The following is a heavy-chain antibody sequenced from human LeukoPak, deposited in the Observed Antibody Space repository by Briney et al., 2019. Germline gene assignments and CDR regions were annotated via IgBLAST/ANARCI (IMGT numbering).Heavy chain of an antibody. CDR3: ARKEAGTSPGGYYYYMDV. Sequence: SVKVSCKASGGTFSSYGISWVRQAPGQGLEWMGGIIPIFGTANYAQKFQGRVTISTDESTSTAYMELSSLRSEDTAMYYCARKEAGTSPGGYYYYMDVWGKGTTVTVSS. CDR1: GGTFSSYG. CDR2: IIPIFGTA. V-gene: IGHV1-69*05. D-gene: IGHD1-1*01. J-gene: IGHJ6*03.